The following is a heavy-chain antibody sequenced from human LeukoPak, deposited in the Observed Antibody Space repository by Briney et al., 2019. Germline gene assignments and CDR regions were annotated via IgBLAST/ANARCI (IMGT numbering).Heavy chain of an antibody. D-gene: IGHD5-24*01. V-gene: IGHV3-21*01. J-gene: IGHJ4*02. CDR2: ISTGSSYI. CDR1: GFTFSSYT. CDR3: ARDRLGVEMSTINRFDY. Sequence: GGSLRLSCAASGFTFSSYTMNWVRKAPGKGLEWVSSISTGSSYIYYANSVKGRFTISRDNAENSLYLQMNSLRAEDTAVYYCARDRLGVEMSTINRFDYWGQGTLVAVSS.